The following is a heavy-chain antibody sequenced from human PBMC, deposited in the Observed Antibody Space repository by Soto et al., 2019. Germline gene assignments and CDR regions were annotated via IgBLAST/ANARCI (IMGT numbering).Heavy chain of an antibody. D-gene: IGHD2-2*01. V-gene: IGHV4-34*01. CDR3: ARDSTRRGACDI. CDR1: NGSFSVYY. Sequence: SETLSLTCAVYNGSFSVYYWTRIRQPPGKGLEWIGEINHSGSTNYNPSLKSRVTISVDTSKNQFSLKLSSVTAADTAVYYCARDSTRRGACDIWGQGTMVTVSS. CDR2: INHSGST. J-gene: IGHJ3*02.